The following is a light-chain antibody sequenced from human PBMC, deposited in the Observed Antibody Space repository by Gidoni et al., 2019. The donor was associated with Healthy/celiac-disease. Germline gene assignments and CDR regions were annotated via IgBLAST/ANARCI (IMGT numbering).Light chain of an antibody. V-gene: IGKV1-33*01. Sequence: DIQMTQSPSSLSASVGDRVTITCQASQDISNYLTWYQQKPGKAPKLLIYDASKLETVVPSRFSGSGSGTDFTITISSLHAEDIATYYCQQYDNLYTFGQGTKLEIK. J-gene: IGKJ2*01. CDR2: DAS. CDR1: QDISNY. CDR3: QQYDNLYT.